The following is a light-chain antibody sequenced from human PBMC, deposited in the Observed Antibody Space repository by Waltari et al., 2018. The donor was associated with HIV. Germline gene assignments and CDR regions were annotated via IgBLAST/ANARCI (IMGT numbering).Light chain of an antibody. Sequence: QSALTQPASVSGSPGQSITLSCTGTSFDLYGYNFVSWFQHHPGKAPKVIIYGVSNRPSGVSDRFSGSKSGNTASLTISGLQPEDEAEYFCISYISSSSPVFGRGTKLTVL. J-gene: IGLJ3*02. V-gene: IGLV2-14*01. CDR1: SFDLYGYNF. CDR2: GVS. CDR3: ISYISSSSPV.